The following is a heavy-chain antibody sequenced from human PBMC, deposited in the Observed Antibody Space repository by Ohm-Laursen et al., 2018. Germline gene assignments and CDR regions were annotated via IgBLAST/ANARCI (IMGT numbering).Heavy chain of an antibody. J-gene: IGHJ2*01. V-gene: IGHV3-21*06. CDR1: GFTFSSYA. Sequence: SLRLSCAAPGFTFSSYAMSWVRQAPGKGLEWVASVDGSSRYIYYADSVKGRLTISRDNAKNSVYLQMNSLRPEDTAVYYCARVVFGTWYFDLWGRGTLVTVSS. D-gene: IGHD6-13*01. CDR2: VDGSSRYI. CDR3: ARVVFGTWYFDL.